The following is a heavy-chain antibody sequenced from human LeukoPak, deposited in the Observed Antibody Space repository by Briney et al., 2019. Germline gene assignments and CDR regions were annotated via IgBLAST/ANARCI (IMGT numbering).Heavy chain of an antibody. CDR2: ISSSSTYI. J-gene: IGHJ3*02. CDR1: GFTFSSYS. V-gene: IGHV3-21*01. D-gene: IGHD3-22*01. CDR3: ARAPDYYDTSGYYLRAFDI. Sequence: GGSLRLSCAASGFTFSSYSMNWVRQAPGKGLEWVSSISSSSTYIYYADSVKGRYTISRDNAKNSLYLQMDSLRAEDTAVYYCARAPDYYDTSGYYLRAFDIWGQGTMVTVSS.